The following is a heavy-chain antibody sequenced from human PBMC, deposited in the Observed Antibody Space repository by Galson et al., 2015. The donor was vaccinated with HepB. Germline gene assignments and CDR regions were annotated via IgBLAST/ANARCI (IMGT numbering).Heavy chain of an antibody. CDR2: IIPIFGTA. J-gene: IGHJ5*02. CDR1: GGTFSSYA. Sequence: SVKVSCKASGGTFSSYAISWVRQAPGQGLEWMGWIIPIFGTANYAQKFQGRVTITADESTSTAYMELSSLRSEDTAVYYCARVVLVVYAIGRQGEFDPWGQGTLVTVSS. CDR3: ARVVLVVYAIGRQGEFDP. V-gene: IGHV1-69*13. D-gene: IGHD2-8*02.